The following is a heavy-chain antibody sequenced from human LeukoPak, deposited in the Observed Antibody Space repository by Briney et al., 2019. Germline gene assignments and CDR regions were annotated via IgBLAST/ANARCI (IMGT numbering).Heavy chain of an antibody. CDR3: ATDESSSWRGGAFDI. Sequence: ASVKVSCKVSGYTLTELSMHWVRQAPGKGLEWMGGFDPEDGETIYAQKFQGRVTMTEDTSTDTAYMELSSLRSEDTAVYYCATDESSSWRGGAFDIWGQGIMVTVSS. CDR1: GYTLTELS. J-gene: IGHJ3*02. V-gene: IGHV1-24*01. CDR2: FDPEDGET. D-gene: IGHD6-13*01.